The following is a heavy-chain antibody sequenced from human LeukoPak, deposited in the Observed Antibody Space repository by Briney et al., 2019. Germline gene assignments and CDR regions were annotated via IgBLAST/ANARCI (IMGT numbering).Heavy chain of an antibody. CDR3: ATCIAVAGIPEYFQH. V-gene: IGHV3-23*01. CDR2: ISGSGGST. D-gene: IGHD6-19*01. Sequence: GGSLRLSCAASGFIFSSYAMSWVRQAPGKGLEWVSAISGSGGSTYYADSVKGRFTISRDNSKNTLYLQMNSLRAEDTAVYYCATCIAVAGIPEYFQHWGQGTLVTVSS. CDR1: GFIFSSYA. J-gene: IGHJ1*01.